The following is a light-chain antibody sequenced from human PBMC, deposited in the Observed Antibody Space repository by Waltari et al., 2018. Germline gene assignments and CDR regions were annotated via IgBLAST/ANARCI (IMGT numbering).Light chain of an antibody. V-gene: IGKV1-39*01. Sequence: DIQMTQSPSSLSASVGDRVTITCRASQSISSYLNWYQQKPGKAPKLLIYAASSLQSGVPSSFSGSGSWTDFTLTISSLQPEDFATYYCQQSYSTPQTFGQGTKVEIK. CDR1: QSISSY. CDR2: AAS. CDR3: QQSYSTPQT. J-gene: IGKJ1*01.